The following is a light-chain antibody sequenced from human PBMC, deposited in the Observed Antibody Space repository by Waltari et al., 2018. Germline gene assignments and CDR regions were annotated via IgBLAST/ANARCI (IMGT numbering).Light chain of an antibody. CDR1: SSSIGSNT. CDR2: NTN. CDR3: TAWDDRLNSRL. V-gene: IGLV1-44*01. Sequence: QAVLTQPPSASGAPGRSVTISCSGSSSSIGSNTVNWYQQVPGTAPKLLIYNTNQRPSGVPDRFSGSKSGTSASLAISGLQSEDEADYYCTAWDDRLNSRLFGGGTELTVL. J-gene: IGLJ3*02.